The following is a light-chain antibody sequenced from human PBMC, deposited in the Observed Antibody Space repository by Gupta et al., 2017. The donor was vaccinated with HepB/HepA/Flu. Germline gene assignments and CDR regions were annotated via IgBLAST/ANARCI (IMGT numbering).Light chain of an antibody. Sequence: PGTAPKLLXYWNNQRXAGVPDRFSGSKSGTSXFLAXSGLRXXDEGDYYCASXDDGLAEVFGGGTKLTVL. J-gene: IGLJ2*01. V-gene: IGLV1-47*01. CDR2: WNN. CDR3: ASXDDGLAEV.